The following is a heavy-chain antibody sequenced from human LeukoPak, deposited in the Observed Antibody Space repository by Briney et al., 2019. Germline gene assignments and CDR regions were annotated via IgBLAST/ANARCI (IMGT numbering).Heavy chain of an antibody. Sequence: GASVKVSCKASGYTFTGYYMRWVRQAPGQGLEWMGRINPNSGGTNYAQKFQGRVTMTRDTSISTAYMELSRLRSDDTAVYYCARETYYYDSSGYYYAYGMDVWGQGTTVTVSS. D-gene: IGHD3-22*01. J-gene: IGHJ6*02. CDR1: GYTFTGYY. CDR3: ARETYYYDSSGYYYAYGMDV. V-gene: IGHV1-2*06. CDR2: INPNSGGT.